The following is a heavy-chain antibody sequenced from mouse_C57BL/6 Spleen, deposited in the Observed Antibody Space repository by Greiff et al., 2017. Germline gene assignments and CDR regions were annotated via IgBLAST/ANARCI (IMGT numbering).Heavy chain of an antibody. CDR2: IDPEDGDT. CDR3: TAGYYSNYEDYYAMDY. CDR1: GFNIKDYY. Sequence: VHVKQSGAELVRPGASVKLSCTASGFNIKDYYMHWVKQRPEQGLEWIGRIDPEDGDTEYAPKFQGKATMTADTSSNTAYLQLSSLTSEDTAVYYCTAGYYSNYEDYYAMDYWGQGTSVTVSS. J-gene: IGHJ4*01. D-gene: IGHD2-5*01. V-gene: IGHV14-1*01.